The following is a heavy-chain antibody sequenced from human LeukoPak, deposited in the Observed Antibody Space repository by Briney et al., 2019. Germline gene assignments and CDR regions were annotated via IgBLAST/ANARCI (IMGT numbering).Heavy chain of an antibody. CDR3: ARDTGVEWIQLWFDY. Sequence: ASVKVSYKASGYTFTGYYMHWVRQAPGQGREGMGWINPNSGGTNYAQKFQGRVTITRDTSISTAYMELSRLRSDDTAVYYCARDTGVEWIQLWFDYWGQGTLVTVSS. J-gene: IGHJ4*02. CDR1: GYTFTGYY. CDR2: INPNSGGT. V-gene: IGHV1-2*02. D-gene: IGHD5-18*01.